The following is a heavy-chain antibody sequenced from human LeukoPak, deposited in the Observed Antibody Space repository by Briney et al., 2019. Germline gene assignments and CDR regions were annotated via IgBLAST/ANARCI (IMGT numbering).Heavy chain of an antibody. V-gene: IGHV3-53*01. CDR3: ARVETVTTSWYFDL. J-gene: IGHJ2*01. Sequence: TGGSLRLSCAASGFTVSSNYMSWVRQAPGKGLEWVSVIYSGGSTYYADSVKGRFTISRDNSKNTLYLQMNSLRAEDTAVYYCARVETVTTSWYFDLWGRGTLVTVSS. CDR2: IYSGGST. CDR1: GFTVSSNY. D-gene: IGHD4-17*01.